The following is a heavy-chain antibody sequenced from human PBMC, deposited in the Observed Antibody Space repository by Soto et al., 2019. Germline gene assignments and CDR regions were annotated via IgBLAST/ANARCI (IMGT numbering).Heavy chain of an antibody. CDR2: IKQDGSEK. CDR3: ARTTDYGDYTGEGYFDY. CDR1: GFTFSSYW. Sequence: GGSLRLSCAASGFTFSSYWMSWVRQAPGKGLEWVANIKQDGSEKYYVDSVKGRFTISRDNAKNSLYLQMNSLRAEDTAVYYCARTTDYGDYTGEGYFDYWGQGTLVTVSS. D-gene: IGHD4-17*01. J-gene: IGHJ4*02. V-gene: IGHV3-7*01.